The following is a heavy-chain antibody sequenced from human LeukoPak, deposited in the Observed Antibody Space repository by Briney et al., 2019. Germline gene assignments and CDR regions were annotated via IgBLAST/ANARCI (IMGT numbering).Heavy chain of an antibody. Sequence: PSETLSLTCTVSGGSISSSSYYWGWIRQPPGKGLEWIGSIYYSGSTYYNPSLKSRVTISVDTSKNQFSLKLSSVTAADTAVYYCAREGYCSGGSCYNYYYYMDVWGKGTTVTVSS. CDR1: GGSISSSSYY. D-gene: IGHD2-15*01. J-gene: IGHJ6*03. CDR2: IYYSGST. CDR3: AREGYCSGGSCYNYYYYMDV. V-gene: IGHV4-39*02.